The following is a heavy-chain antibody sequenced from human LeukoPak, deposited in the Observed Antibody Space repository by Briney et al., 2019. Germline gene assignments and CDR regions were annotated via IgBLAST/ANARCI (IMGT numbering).Heavy chain of an antibody. CDR1: GHTFTGYY. V-gene: IGHV1-2*02. CDR3: AREVSYGAGFDY. D-gene: IGHD3-10*01. CDR2: INPNSGGT. Sequence: ASVKVSCKASGHTFTGYYMHWVRQAPGQGLEWMGWINPNSGGTNYAQKFQGRVTMTRDTSISTAYMELSRLRSDDTAVYYCAREVSYGAGFDYWGQGTLVTVSS. J-gene: IGHJ4*02.